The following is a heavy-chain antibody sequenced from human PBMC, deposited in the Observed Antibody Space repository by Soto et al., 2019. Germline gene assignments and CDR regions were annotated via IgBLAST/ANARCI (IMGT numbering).Heavy chain of an antibody. V-gene: IGHV3-9*01. CDR2: ISWNSGSI. Sequence: PGGSLRLSCAASGFTFDDYAMHWVRQAPGKGLEWVSGISWNSGSIGYADSVKGRFTISRDNAKNSLYLQMNSLRAEDTALYYCAKDNIDYDSSGYYKDYYFDYWGQGTLVTVSS. CDR3: AKDNIDYDSSGYYKDYYFDY. J-gene: IGHJ4*02. D-gene: IGHD3-22*01. CDR1: GFTFDDYA.